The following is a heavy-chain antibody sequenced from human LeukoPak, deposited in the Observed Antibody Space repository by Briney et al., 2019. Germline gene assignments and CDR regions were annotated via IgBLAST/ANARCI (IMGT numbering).Heavy chain of an antibody. CDR2: IIPIFGTA. CDR1: GGTFSSYA. V-gene: IGHV1-69*13. CDR3: ARSEVLAIYDYVWGSYPQQL. D-gene: IGHD3-16*02. Sequence: ASVKVSCKASGGTFSSYAISWVRQAPGQGLEWMGGIIPIFGTANYAQKFQGRVTITADESTSTAYMELSSLRSEDTAVYYCARSEVLAIYDYVWGSYPQQLWGQGTLVTVSS. J-gene: IGHJ4*02.